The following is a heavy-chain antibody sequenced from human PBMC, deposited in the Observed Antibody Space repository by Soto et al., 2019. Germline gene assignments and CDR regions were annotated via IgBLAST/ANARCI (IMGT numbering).Heavy chain of an antibody. CDR2: IYHSGST. V-gene: IGHV4-38-2*01. Sequence: PSETLSLTCAVSSYSISSGYYWGWIRQPPGKGLEWIGSIYHSGSTYYNPSLKSRVTISVDTSKNQFSLKLSSATAADTAVYYCARVGEGYYGSGSYYNFDYGMDVWGQGTTVTVSS. D-gene: IGHD3-10*01. CDR3: ARVGEGYYGSGSYYNFDYGMDV. CDR1: SYSISSGYY. J-gene: IGHJ6*02.